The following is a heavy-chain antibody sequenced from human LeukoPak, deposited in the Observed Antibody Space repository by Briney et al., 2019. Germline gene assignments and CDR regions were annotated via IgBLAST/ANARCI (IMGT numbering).Heavy chain of an antibody. D-gene: IGHD3-3*01. CDR1: GGTFSSYA. Sequence: GPSVKVSCKASGGTFSSYAISWVRQAPGQGLEWMGGIIPIFGTAIYAQKFRGRVTITADESTSTAYMELSSLRSEDTAVYYCASRAYDFWSGYSAEYFQHWGQGTLVTVSS. J-gene: IGHJ1*01. CDR2: IIPIFGTA. CDR3: ASRAYDFWSGYSAEYFQH. V-gene: IGHV1-69*01.